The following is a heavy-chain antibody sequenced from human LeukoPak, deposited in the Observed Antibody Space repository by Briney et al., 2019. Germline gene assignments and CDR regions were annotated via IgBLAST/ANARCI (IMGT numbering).Heavy chain of an antibody. V-gene: IGHV1-18*01. D-gene: IGHD3-3*01. CDR3: AGDGYDPRYYDFWSGRPGYYYMDV. CDR1: GYTFTSYG. Sequence: ASVKVSCKASGYTFTSYGISWVRQAPGQGLEWMGWISAYNGNTNYAQKLQGRVTMTTDTSTSTAYMELRSLRSDDTAVYYCAGDGYDPRYYDFWSGRPGYYYMDVWGKGTTVTVSS. J-gene: IGHJ6*03. CDR2: ISAYNGNT.